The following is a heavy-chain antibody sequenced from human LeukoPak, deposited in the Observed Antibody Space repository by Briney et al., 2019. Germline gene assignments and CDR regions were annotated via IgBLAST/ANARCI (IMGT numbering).Heavy chain of an antibody. Sequence: GGSLRLSCAASGFTFSSYWMHWVRHAPGKGLVWVSRINSDGSSTSYADSVKGRFTISRDNAKNTLYLQMNSLRAEDTAVYYCARGYYDFWSGYSYFDYWGQGTLVTVSS. V-gene: IGHV3-74*01. CDR1: GFTFSSYW. CDR2: INSDGSST. CDR3: ARGYYDFWSGYSYFDY. J-gene: IGHJ4*02. D-gene: IGHD3-3*01.